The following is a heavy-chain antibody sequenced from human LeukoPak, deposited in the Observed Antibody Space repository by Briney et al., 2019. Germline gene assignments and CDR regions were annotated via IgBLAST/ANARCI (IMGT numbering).Heavy chain of an antibody. CDR2: IKHDGTET. D-gene: IGHD3-16*01. J-gene: IGHJ4*02. V-gene: IGHV3-7*03. CDR3: AKDPPHVSWLFDY. CDR1: EFIFRNYW. Sequence: GGSLRLSCAASEFIFRNYWMIWVRQAPGKGLEWVANIKHDGTETNYVDSVKGRFTISRDNAKKSLYLQMNSLRAEDTAVYYCAKDPPHVSWLFDYWGQGTLVTVSS.